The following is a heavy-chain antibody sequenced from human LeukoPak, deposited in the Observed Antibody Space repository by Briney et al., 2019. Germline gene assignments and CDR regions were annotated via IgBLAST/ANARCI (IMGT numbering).Heavy chain of an antibody. CDR2: IYYSGST. CDR1: GGSISPYY. V-gene: IGHV4-59*01. Sequence: SETLSLTCTVSGGSISPYYWSWIRQPPGEGLEWIGHIYYSGSTNYNPSLKSRVTISLERSEKQLSLKLTSVTAADTAVYYCARVFSGFDSWSQGTLVTVSS. J-gene: IGHJ4*02. CDR3: ARVFSGFDS. D-gene: IGHD2-21*01.